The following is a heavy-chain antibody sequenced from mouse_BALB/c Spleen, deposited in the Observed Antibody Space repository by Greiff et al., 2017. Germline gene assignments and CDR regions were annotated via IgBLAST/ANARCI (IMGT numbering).Heavy chain of an antibody. J-gene: IGHJ4*01. CDR1: GFTFSSYG. D-gene: IGHD1-2*01. CDR2: INSNGGST. CDR3: ARDGDYGYYAMDD. Sequence: EVKLVESGGGLVQPGGSLKLSCAASGFTFSSYGMSWVRQTPDKRLELVATINSNGGSTYYPDSVKGRFTISRDNAKNTLYLQMSSLKSEDTAMYYSARDGDYGYYAMDDWGQGTSVTVSS. V-gene: IGHV5-6-3*01.